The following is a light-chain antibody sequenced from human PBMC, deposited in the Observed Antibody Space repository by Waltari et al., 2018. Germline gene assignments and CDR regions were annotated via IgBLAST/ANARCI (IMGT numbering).Light chain of an antibody. Sequence: DVQLTQSPSTLSASVGDRVTITCRASQAISVWVAWYQQKSGKAPKLLVYKASTLNSGVPSRFSGSGSGTEFTLTITSLQPDDFATYYCQKYDTYGITFGQGTKLEI. J-gene: IGKJ2*01. CDR3: QKYDTYGIT. CDR1: QAISVW. V-gene: IGKV1-5*03. CDR2: KAS.